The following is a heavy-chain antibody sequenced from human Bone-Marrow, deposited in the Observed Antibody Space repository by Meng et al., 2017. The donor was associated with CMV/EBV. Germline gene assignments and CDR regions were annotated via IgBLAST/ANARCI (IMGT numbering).Heavy chain of an antibody. CDR3: ATGLSIPTYYYYGNEV. J-gene: IGHJ6*02. CDR1: GYTFTSYG. V-gene: IGHV1-24*01. CDR2: FDPEDGET. D-gene: IGHD2-21*01. Sequence: ASVKVSCKASGYTFTSYGISWVRQAPGKGLEWMGGFDPEDGETIYAQKFQGRVTMTEDTSTDTAYMELSSLRSEDTAVYYCATGLSIPTYYYYGNEVWGQGTTVTVSS.